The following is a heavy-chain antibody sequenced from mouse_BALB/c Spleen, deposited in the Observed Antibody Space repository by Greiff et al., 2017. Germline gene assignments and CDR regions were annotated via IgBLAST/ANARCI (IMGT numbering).Heavy chain of an antibody. D-gene: IGHD2-2*01. CDR3: ARIYGYDPYYFDY. Sequence: EVMLVESGGGLVKPGGSLKLSCAASGFTFSSYAMSWVRQSPEKRLEWVAEISSGGSYTYYPDTVTGRFTISRDNAKNTLYLEMSSLRSEDTAMYYCARIYGYDPYYFDYWGQGTTLTVSS. CDR2: ISSGGSYT. CDR1: GFTFSSYA. J-gene: IGHJ2*01. V-gene: IGHV5-9-4*01.